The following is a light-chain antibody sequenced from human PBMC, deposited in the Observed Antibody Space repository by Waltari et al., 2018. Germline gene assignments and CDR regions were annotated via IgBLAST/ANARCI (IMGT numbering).Light chain of an antibody. CDR1: SSDVGTYDY. CDR2: DVS. Sequence: QSALTQPASVSGSPGQSITISCTGTSSDVGTYDYVSWYQPHPGKAPKFIIYDVSKRPSGVSSRFSGSKSGNTASLTISGLQAEDEADYYCCSYAGSVTVLFGGGTKLTVL. J-gene: IGLJ2*01. V-gene: IGLV2-23*01. CDR3: CSYAGSVTVL.